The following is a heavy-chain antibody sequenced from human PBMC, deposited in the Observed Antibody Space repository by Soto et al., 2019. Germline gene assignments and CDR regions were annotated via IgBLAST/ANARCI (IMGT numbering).Heavy chain of an antibody. Sequence: QVQLQESGPGLVKPSQTLSLTCKVSGASLSSGDYYWNWIRQLPGKGLEWIGYIYYTRVTSYNPSLKSRVTMSLDTSKQQFSLKMNSVTAADTAVYFCARSAATGHPVVPDFWGQGALVTVSS. D-gene: IGHD6-13*01. J-gene: IGHJ4*02. CDR1: GASLSSGDYY. CDR3: ARSAATGHPVVPDF. CDR2: IYYTRVT. V-gene: IGHV4-31*03.